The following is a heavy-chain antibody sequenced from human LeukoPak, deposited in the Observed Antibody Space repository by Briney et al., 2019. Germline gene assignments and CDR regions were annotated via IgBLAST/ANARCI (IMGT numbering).Heavy chain of an antibody. V-gene: IGHV3-7*01. J-gene: IGHJ5*02. CDR3: ARVTEGLRFLEWLPFNWFDP. Sequence: GGSLRLSCAASGFTFSAYSMSWVRQAPGKGLEWVANIKQDGSEKYYVDSVKGRFTISRDNAKNSLYLQMNSLRAEDTAVYYCARVTEGLRFLEWLPFNWFDPWGQGTLVTVSS. CDR1: GFTFSAYS. D-gene: IGHD3-3*01. CDR2: IKQDGSEK.